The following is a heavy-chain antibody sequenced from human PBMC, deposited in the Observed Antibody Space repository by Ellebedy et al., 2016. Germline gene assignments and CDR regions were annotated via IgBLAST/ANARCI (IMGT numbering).Heavy chain of an antibody. Sequence: ASVKVSXXASGYTFTSYGISWVRQAPGQGLEWMGWISTYNTNAHYAQKFQGRVFMTTDTSSSTAYMELRSLTFDDTAVYYCARAEGYCSSISCYFGYWYYDYWGQGALVTVSS. CDR2: ISTYNTNA. D-gene: IGHD2-2*01. J-gene: IGHJ4*02. V-gene: IGHV1-18*01. CDR1: GYTFTSYG. CDR3: ARAEGYCSSISCYFGYWYYDY.